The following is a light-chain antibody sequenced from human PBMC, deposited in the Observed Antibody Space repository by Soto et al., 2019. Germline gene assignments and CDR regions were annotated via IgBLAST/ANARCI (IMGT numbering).Light chain of an antibody. CDR2: AES. J-gene: IGKJ2*01. CDR1: QGIAGS. V-gene: IGKV1-9*01. Sequence: DIQLTQSPSFLSASVGDRVTITCRASQGIAGSLAWYQQKPGKPPKLLIYAESTLQSGVPSRFSGSGSGTRGTLTISSLQPEDFATYYCLQDSNCPRTFGQGTK. CDR3: LQDSNCPRT.